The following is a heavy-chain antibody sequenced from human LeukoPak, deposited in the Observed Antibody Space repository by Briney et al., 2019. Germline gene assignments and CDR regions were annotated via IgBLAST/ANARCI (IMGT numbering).Heavy chain of an antibody. J-gene: IGHJ5*02. D-gene: IGHD3-10*01. CDR3: ARSPRITMVRGVIGKNWFDP. CDR1: GYTFTSYD. CDR2: INAYNGNT. Sequence: ASVKVSCKASGYTFTSYDISWVRQAPGQGLEWMGWINAYNGNTSYAQKLQGRVTMTTDTSTSTAYMELRSLRSDDTAVYYCARSPRITMVRGVIGKNWFDPWGQGTLVTVSS. V-gene: IGHV1-18*01.